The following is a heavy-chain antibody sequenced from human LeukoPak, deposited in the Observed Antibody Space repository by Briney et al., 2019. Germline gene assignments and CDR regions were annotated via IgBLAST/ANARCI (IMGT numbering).Heavy chain of an antibody. D-gene: IGHD3-22*01. CDR2: ISYDGSNK. V-gene: IGHV3-30*04. CDR1: GFTFSSYA. J-gene: IGHJ3*02. CDR3: ARGSPYYYDSPDAFDI. Sequence: GGSLRLSCAASGFTFSSYAMHWVRQAPGKGLEWVAVISYDGSNKYYADSVKGRFTISRDNSKNTLYLQMNGLRAEDTAVYYCARGSPYYYDSPDAFDIWGQGTMVTVSS.